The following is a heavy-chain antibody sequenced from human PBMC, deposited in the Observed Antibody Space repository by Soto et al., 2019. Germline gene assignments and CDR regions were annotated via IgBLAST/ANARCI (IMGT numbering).Heavy chain of an antibody. CDR2: ISHSGSV. CDR3: ARTTAGTPRPCSYLDY. Sequence: QVHLQESGPGLVKPSGTLSLTCVVSGGSISSDNWWSGVRQPPNKGLEWIGKISHSGSVHYSPFRKSQVTISLDKSKNQFSLKLNSVTAADTGVYYCARTTAGTPRPCSYLDYWGQGTLVTVS. D-gene: IGHD6-13*01. J-gene: IGHJ4*02. V-gene: IGHV4-4*02. CDR1: GGSISSDNW.